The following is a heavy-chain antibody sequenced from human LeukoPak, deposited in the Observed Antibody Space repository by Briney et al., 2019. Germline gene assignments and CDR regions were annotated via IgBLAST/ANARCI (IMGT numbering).Heavy chain of an antibody. J-gene: IGHJ5*02. CDR3: ARELDRWFGDSRSYNWFDP. Sequence: GASVKVSCKTSGGTFSSDIISWVRLAPGQGLEWMGGIIPIFGTANYAQKFQGRVTITADESTSTAYMGLSSLRSEDTAVYYCARELDRWFGDSRSYNWFDPLGQGTLVTVSS. CDR1: GGTFSSDI. D-gene: IGHD3-10*01. V-gene: IGHV1-69*13. CDR2: IIPIFGTA.